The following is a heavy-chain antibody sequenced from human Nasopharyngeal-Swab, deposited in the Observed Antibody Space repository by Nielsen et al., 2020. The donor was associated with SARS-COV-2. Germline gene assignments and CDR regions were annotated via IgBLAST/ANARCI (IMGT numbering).Heavy chain of an antibody. CDR1: GFTLSKYW. Sequence: GESVKISCAASGFTLSKYWMHWVRQAPGKGLVWVSHIKHDGTTTTYADAVKGRFTMSRDDAKNTLYLQMNSLRTEDTAVYYCARDGQGAVDLDYWGQGSLVNVSS. CDR2: IKHDGTTT. V-gene: IGHV3-74*01. CDR3: ARDGQGAVDLDY. J-gene: IGHJ4*02. D-gene: IGHD6-19*01.